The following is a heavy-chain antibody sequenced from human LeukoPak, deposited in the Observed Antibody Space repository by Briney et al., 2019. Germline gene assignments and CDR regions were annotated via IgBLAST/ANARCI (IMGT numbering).Heavy chain of an antibody. CDR3: ARAGDSSGWYHYYFDY. D-gene: IGHD6-19*01. CDR2: IYYSGST. Sequence: SETLSLTCTVSGGSISSYYWSWIRQPPGKGLEWIGYIYYSGSTNYNPSLKSRVTISVDTSKNRFSLKLSSVTAADPAVYYCARAGDSSGWYHYYFDYWGQGTLVTVSS. CDR1: GGSISSYY. J-gene: IGHJ4*02. V-gene: IGHV4-59*01.